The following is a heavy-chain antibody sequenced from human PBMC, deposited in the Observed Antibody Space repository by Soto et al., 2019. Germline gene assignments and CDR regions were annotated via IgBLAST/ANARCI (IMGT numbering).Heavy chain of an antibody. CDR3: VRDGAAYSSGPLWFGP. CDR1: GFTFSSYR. J-gene: IGHJ5*02. Sequence: PGGSLRLSCAGSGFTFSSYRMNWVRQAPGKGLEWVSSISSGSSYMYYADSVKGRFTVSRDNAKNSLFLQMNSLRAEDTAVYFCVRDGAAYSSGPLWFGPWGQGTLVTVSS. D-gene: IGHD6-25*01. CDR2: ISSGSSYM. V-gene: IGHV3-21*01.